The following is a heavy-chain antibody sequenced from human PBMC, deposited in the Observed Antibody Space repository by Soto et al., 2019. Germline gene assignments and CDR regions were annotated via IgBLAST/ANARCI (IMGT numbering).Heavy chain of an antibody. D-gene: IGHD3-22*01. V-gene: IGHV5-10-1*01. CDR1: GYSFAVYW. Sequence: DSLKISCKGSGYSFAVYWITWVHPQTGKGLEWMGRIDPSDSQTYYSPSFRGHVTISVTKSITTVFLQWSSLRASDTAMYYCARQIYDSDTGPNFQYYFDSWGQGTPVTVSS. CDR3: ARQIYDSDTGPNFQYYFDS. CDR2: IDPSDSQT. J-gene: IGHJ4*02.